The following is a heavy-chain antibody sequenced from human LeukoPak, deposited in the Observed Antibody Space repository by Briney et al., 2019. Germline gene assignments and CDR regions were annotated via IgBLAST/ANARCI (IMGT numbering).Heavy chain of an antibody. V-gene: IGHV5-51*01. CDR1: GYSFTSYW. J-gene: IGHJ6*03. CDR2: IYPGDSDT. CDR3: ARHSLGAPYYYYMDV. D-gene: IGHD7-27*01. Sequence: GESLKISCKGSGYSFTSYWIGWVRQMPGKGLEWMGIIYPGDSDTRYSPSFQGQVTISADKSISTAYLQWSSLKASDTAMYYCARHSLGAPYYYYMDVWDKGTTVTVSS.